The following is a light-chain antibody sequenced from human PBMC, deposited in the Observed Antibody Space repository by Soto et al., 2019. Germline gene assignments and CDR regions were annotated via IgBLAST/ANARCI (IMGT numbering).Light chain of an antibody. CDR3: QQRYRWPPIT. J-gene: IGKJ5*01. CDR2: DAS. V-gene: IGKV3-11*01. Sequence: EVVLTQSPATRSLSPGEIATLSCRASESVFGYLAWYQHKPGQAPRLLIYDASNRATGVPARFSGSGSGTDFTLTISSLEPEDFAVYYCQQRYRWPPITFGQGTRLDNK. CDR1: ESVFGY.